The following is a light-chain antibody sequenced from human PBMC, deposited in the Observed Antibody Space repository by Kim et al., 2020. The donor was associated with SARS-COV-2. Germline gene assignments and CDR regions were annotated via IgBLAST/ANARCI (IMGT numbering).Light chain of an antibody. J-gene: IGLJ3*02. CDR3: SSYTSSSTPCV. V-gene: IGLV2-14*03. CDR2: DVS. Sequence: QSITIYGTGTSSDVGGYNYVSWYQQHPGKAPKLMIYDVSNRPSGVSNRFSGSKSGNTASLTISGLQAEDEADYYCSSYTSSSTPCVFGGGTQLTVL. CDR1: SSDVGGYNY.